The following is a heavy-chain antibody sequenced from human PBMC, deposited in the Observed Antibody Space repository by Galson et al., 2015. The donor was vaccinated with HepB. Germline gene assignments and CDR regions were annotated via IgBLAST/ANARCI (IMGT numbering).Heavy chain of an antibody. V-gene: IGHV3-23*01. CDR2: ISGGADAT. CDR3: TRLGDLSGYSSS. CDR1: GFTFSSYA. Sequence: SLRLSCAASGFTFSSYAMSWVRQAPGKGLEWVSTISGGADATYYADSVKGRFTISRDNSKNTAYLQMNSLRTEDTAVYYCTRLGDLSGYSSSWGQGTLVTVSS. J-gene: IGHJ4*02. D-gene: IGHD2-2*01.